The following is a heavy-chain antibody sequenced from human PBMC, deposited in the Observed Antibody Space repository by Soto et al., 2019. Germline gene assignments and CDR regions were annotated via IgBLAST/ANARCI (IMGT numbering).Heavy chain of an antibody. CDR1: GGSISSNW. D-gene: IGHD6-19*01. J-gene: IGHJ4*02. Sequence: QVHLQESGPGLIKPSGTLSLTCAVSGGSISSNWWRWVRQPPGKGLEWLGEIYHSGSTNYNPYLMNRVTMSMDKSQNHPALNLNSVTAADTAVYYCARHIAVSGTRGFDFWGRGTLVTVSS. CDR2: IYHSGST. CDR3: ARHIAVSGTRGFDF. V-gene: IGHV4-4*02.